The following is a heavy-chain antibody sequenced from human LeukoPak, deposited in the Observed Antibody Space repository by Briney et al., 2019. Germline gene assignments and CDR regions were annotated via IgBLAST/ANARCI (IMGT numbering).Heavy chain of an antibody. J-gene: IGHJ5*02. CDR3: ARYSSGWYNWFDP. V-gene: IGHV1-18*01. CDR1: GYTFTSYG. D-gene: IGHD6-19*01. CDR2: ISAYNGNT. Sequence: ASVKVSCKASGYTFTSYGISWVRQAPGQGLEWMGWISAYNGNTNYAQKLQGRVTMTTDTSTSTAYMGLRSRRSDDTAVYYCARYSSGWYNWFDPWGQGTLVTVSS.